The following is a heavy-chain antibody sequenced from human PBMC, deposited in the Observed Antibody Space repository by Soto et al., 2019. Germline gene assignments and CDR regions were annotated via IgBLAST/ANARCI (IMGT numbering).Heavy chain of an antibody. Sequence: SETLSLTCTVSGDSISSPDYYWSWIRQAPGKGLELIGYVYYRGSIYYTPSFESRVSISIDTSKNQSSLRLTSVTAADSAVYFCARVTFTPNWFDSWGQGILVTVSS. D-gene: IGHD3-16*01. CDR2: VYYRGSI. V-gene: IGHV4-30-4*01. CDR3: ARVTFTPNWFDS. CDR1: GDSISSPDYY. J-gene: IGHJ5*01.